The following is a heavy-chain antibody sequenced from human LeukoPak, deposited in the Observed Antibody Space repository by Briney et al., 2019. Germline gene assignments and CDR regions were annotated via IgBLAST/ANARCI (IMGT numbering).Heavy chain of an antibody. CDR2: IIPILGIA. CDR1: GGTFSSYA. V-gene: IGHV1-69*04. J-gene: IGHJ4*02. D-gene: IGHD6-13*01. Sequence: GASVKVSCKASGGTFSSYAISWVRQAPGQGLEWMGRIIPILGIANYAQKFQGRVTITADKSTSTAYMELSSLRSEDTAVYYCARAGDIWSSSSLDYWGQGTLVTVSS. CDR3: ARAGDIWSSSSLDY.